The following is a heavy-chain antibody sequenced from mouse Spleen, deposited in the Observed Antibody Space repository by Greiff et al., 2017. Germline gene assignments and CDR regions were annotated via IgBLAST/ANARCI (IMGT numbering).Heavy chain of an antibody. J-gene: IGHJ2*01. CDR3: ARGGDYDSPPDY. V-gene: IGHV1-53*01. CDR2: INPSNGDT. Sequence: QVHVKQPGTELVKPGASVKLSCKASGYTFTSYWMHWVKQRPGQGLEWIGNINPSNGDTNYNEKFKNEATLTVDKSSSTAYMQLSSLTSEDSAVYYCARGGDYDSPPDYWGQGTTLTVSS. D-gene: IGHD2-4*01. CDR1: GYTFTSYW.